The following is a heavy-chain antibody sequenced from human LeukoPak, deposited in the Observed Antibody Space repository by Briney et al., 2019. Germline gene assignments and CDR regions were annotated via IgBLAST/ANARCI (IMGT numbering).Heavy chain of an antibody. CDR3: ARRGGGHDGRDY. V-gene: IGHV4-39*01. D-gene: IGHD5-12*01. CDR2: IYYSGST. CDR1: GGSISSSSYY. J-gene: IGHJ4*02. Sequence: SETLSLTCTVSGGSISSSSYYWGWIRQPPGKGLEWIGSIYYSGSTYYNPSLKSRVTISVDTSKNQFSLKLSSVTAADTAVYYCARRGGGHDGRDYWGQGTLVTVSS.